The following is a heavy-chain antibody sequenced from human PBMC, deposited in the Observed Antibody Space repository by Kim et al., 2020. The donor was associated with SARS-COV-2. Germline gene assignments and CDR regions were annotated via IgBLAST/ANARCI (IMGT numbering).Heavy chain of an antibody. CDR1: GFTFSSYA. CDR3: ARGGHFDWLLTQHGAFDI. Sequence: GGSLRLSCAASGFTFSSYAMHWVRQAPGKGLEWVAVISYDGSNKYYADSVKGRFTISRDNSKNTLYLQMNSLRAEDTAVYYCARGGHFDWLLTQHGAFDIWGQGTMVTVSS. V-gene: IGHV3-30*04. J-gene: IGHJ3*02. CDR2: ISYDGSNK. D-gene: IGHD3-9*01.